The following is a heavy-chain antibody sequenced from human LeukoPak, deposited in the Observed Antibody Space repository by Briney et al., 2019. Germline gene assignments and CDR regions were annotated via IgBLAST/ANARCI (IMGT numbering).Heavy chain of an antibody. J-gene: IGHJ4*02. CDR2: ISSSSSYI. Sequence: GGSLRLSCAASGFTFSSYSMNWVRQAPGKGLEWVSSISSSSSYIYYADSVKGRFTISRDNSKNTLYLQMNSLRAEDTAVYYCAKLGNTASDYWGQGTLVTVSS. CDR1: GFTFSSYS. V-gene: IGHV3-21*01. CDR3: AKLGNTASDY. D-gene: IGHD5-18*01.